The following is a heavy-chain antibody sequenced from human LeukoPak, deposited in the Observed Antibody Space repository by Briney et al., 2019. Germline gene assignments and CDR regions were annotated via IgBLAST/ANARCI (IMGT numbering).Heavy chain of an antibody. CDR3: ARVRSGYYFDY. CDR1: GFTFSRYW. Sequence: PGGSLRLSCAASGFTFSRYWMTWVRQAPGKGLEWVANIKEDGSEKYYVEIVKGRFTISRDNAMNSVYLQMNSLRAEDTAVYYCARVRSGYYFDYWGQGTLVTVSS. V-gene: IGHV3-7*01. J-gene: IGHJ4*02. CDR2: IKEDGSEK.